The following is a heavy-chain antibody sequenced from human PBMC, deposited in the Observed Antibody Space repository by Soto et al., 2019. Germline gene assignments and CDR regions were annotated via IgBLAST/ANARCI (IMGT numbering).Heavy chain of an antibody. V-gene: IGHV1-69*06. CDR3: ARSETAGHRGFDI. D-gene: IGHD6-19*01. J-gene: IGHJ3*02. CDR2: IIPTFGTA. Sequence: QVQLVQSGAEMSEPGSSVKVSCKASGGTFSSSAINWLRQAPGHGPEWMGGIIPTFGTANYIEKFRGRVTITADTSTSTAYMEVSSLTSEDTAMYFCARSETAGHRGFDIWGQGTMVTVSS. CDR1: GGTFSSSA.